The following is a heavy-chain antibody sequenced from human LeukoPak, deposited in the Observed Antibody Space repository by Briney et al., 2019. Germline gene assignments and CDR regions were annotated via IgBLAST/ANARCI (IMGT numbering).Heavy chain of an antibody. D-gene: IGHD3-10*01. CDR1: GFTFSSYG. J-gene: IGHJ4*02. Sequence: PGGSLRLSCAASGFTFSSYGMHWVRQAPGKGLEWVAFIRYDGSNKYYADSVKGRFTISRDNSKDTLYLQMNSLRAEDTAVYYCANAGNRGSGSYYNFDYWGQGTLVTVSS. V-gene: IGHV3-30*02. CDR2: IRYDGSNK. CDR3: ANAGNRGSGSYYNFDY.